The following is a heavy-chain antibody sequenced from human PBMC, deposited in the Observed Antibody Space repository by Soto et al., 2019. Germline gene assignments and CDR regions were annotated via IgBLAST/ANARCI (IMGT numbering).Heavy chain of an antibody. V-gene: IGHV4-39*01. CDR3: ARQGLRLGELSPIDY. Sequence: NPSETLSLTCTVSGGSISSSSYYWGWIRQPPGKGLEWIGSIYYSGSTYYNPSLKSRVTISVDTSKNQFSLKLSSVTAADTAVYYCARQGLRLGELSPIDYWGQGTLVTVSS. D-gene: IGHD3-16*02. J-gene: IGHJ4*02. CDR1: GGSISSSSYY. CDR2: IYYSGST.